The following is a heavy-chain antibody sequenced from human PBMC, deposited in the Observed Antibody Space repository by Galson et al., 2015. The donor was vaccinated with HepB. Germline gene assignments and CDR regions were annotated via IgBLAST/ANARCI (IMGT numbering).Heavy chain of an antibody. CDR1: GYTFNNHA. V-gene: IGHV7-4-1*02. Sequence: SVKVSCKASGYTFNNHAINWVRQAPGQGLEWMGWINTNTGTPTYAQDFTGRFVFSLDISVSTVYLQISGLKAEDSAVYYCARDVLEWFGELSYYGLDVWGQGTTVTVSS. D-gene: IGHD3-10*01. CDR2: INTNTGTP. CDR3: ARDVLEWFGELSYYGLDV. J-gene: IGHJ6*02.